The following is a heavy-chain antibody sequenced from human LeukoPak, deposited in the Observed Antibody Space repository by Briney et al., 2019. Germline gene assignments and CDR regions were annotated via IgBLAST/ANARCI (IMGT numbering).Heavy chain of an antibody. CDR2: IYHSGKT. CDR1: GASISKTNW. D-gene: IGHD3-10*01. CDR3: ASTYGSGPNWFDP. V-gene: IGHV4-4*02. Sequence: SETLSLTCAVSGASISKTNWWSWVRQPPGKGLEWIGEIYHSGKTNYNPSLKSRVTISVDKSKNQISLKLSSVTAADTAVYYCASTYGSGPNWFDPWGQGTLVTVSS. J-gene: IGHJ5*02.